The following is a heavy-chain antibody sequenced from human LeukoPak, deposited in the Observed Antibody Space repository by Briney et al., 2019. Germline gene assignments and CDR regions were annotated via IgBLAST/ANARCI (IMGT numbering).Heavy chain of an antibody. CDR2: ISAYNGNT. CDR3: ARDLGDIVATIDGFGPPPSFDY. Sequence: GASVKVSCKASGYTFTSYGISWVRQAPGQGLEWMGWISAYNGNTNYAQKLQGRVTMTTDTSTSTAYMELRSLRSDDTAVYYCARDLGDIVATIDGFGPPPSFDYWGQGTLVTVSS. V-gene: IGHV1-18*01. D-gene: IGHD5-12*01. CDR1: GYTFTSYG. J-gene: IGHJ4*02.